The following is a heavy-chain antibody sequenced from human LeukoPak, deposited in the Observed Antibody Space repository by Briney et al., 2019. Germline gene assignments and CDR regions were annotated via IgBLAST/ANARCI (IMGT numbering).Heavy chain of an antibody. J-gene: IGHJ6*03. Sequence: PGGSLRLSCAASGFTFSSYSMNWVRQAPGKGLEWVSYISSSGSTIYYADSVKGRFTISRDNAKNSLYLQMNSLRAEDTAVYYCAELGITMIGGAWGKGPRVTISS. CDR2: ISSSGSTI. D-gene: IGHD3-10*02. CDR1: GFTFSSYS. CDR3: AELGITMIGGA. V-gene: IGHV3-48*04.